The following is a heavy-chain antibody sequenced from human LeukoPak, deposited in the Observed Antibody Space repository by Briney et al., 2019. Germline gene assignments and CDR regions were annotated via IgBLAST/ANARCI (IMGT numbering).Heavy chain of an antibody. CDR2: ISSNGGST. V-gene: IGHV3-64*01. J-gene: IGHJ3*02. CDR3: ARDKGGNSGAFDI. CDR1: GFTFSSYA. Sequence: GGSLRLSCAASGFTFSSYAMHWVRQAPGKGLEYVSAISSNGGSTYYANSVKGRFTISRDNSKNTLYLQMGSLRAEDMAVYYCARDKGGNSGAFDIWGQGTMVTVSS. D-gene: IGHD4-23*01.